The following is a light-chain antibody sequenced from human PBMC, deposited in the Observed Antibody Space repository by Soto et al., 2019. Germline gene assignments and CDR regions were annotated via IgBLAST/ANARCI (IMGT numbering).Light chain of an antibody. CDR1: NIGSKS. J-gene: IGLJ1*01. Sequence: SYELTQPPSVSVAPGKTARIPCGGNNIGSKSVHWYQQKPGQAPVLVIYYDSDRPSGIPERFSGSNSGNTATLTISRVEAGDEADYYCQVWDSSSGPLYVFGTGTKLTVL. CDR3: QVWDSSSGPLYV. V-gene: IGLV3-21*04. CDR2: YDS.